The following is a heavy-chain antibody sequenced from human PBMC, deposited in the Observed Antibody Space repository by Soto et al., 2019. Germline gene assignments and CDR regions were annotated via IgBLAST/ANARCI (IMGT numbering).Heavy chain of an antibody. CDR2: ISYDGSNE. CDR3: AKDRXIVGATNYYYGMDV. CDR1: GFTFNTYG. Sequence: PGGSLRLSCAAPGFTFNTYGMHWVRQAPGKGLEWVAVISYDGSNEKYADSVKGRFTISRDNSKNTLYLQMNSLRAEDTAVYHCAKDRXIVGATNYYYGMDVGGQGTTVTVSS. V-gene: IGHV3-30*18. D-gene: IGHD1-26*01. J-gene: IGHJ6*02.